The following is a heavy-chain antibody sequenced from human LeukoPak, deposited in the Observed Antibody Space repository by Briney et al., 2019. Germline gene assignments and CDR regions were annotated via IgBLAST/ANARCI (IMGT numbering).Heavy chain of an antibody. V-gene: IGHV3-30-3*01. J-gene: IGHJ4*02. Sequence: GRSLRLSCAASGFTFSSYAMHWVRQAPGKGLEWVAVISYDGSNKYYADSVKGRFTISSDNSKNTLYLQMNSLRAEDTAVYYCARRYSSSWYLSSLDYWGQGTLVTVSS. CDR1: GFTFSSYA. CDR2: ISYDGSNK. D-gene: IGHD6-13*01. CDR3: ARRYSSSWYLSSLDY.